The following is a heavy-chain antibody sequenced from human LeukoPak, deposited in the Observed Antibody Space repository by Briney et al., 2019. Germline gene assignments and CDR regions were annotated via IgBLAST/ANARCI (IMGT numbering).Heavy chain of an antibody. CDR3: AELGITMIGGV. D-gene: IGHD3-10*02. CDR2: ISYNGRSI. J-gene: IGHJ6*04. CDR1: GFIFSTYE. Sequence: GGSLRLSCAASGFIFSTYEMNWVRQAPGKGLEWLSYISYNGRSIYYADSVKGRFTISRDNAKNSLYLQMNGLRAEDTAVYYCAELGITMIGGVWGKGTTVTISS. V-gene: IGHV3-48*03.